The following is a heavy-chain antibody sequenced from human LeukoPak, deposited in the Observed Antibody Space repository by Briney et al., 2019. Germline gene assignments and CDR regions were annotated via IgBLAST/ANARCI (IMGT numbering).Heavy chain of an antibody. CDR3: ARGFIGSPIGSYYYYGMDV. Sequence: VASVKVSCKASGYTFTSYDINWVRQATGQGLEWMGWMNPNSGNTGYAQKFQGRVTMTRNTSISTAYMELSSLRSEDTAVYYCARGFIGSPIGSYYYYGMDVRGQGTTVTVSS. V-gene: IGHV1-8*01. J-gene: IGHJ6*02. CDR1: GYTFTSYD. D-gene: IGHD3-10*01. CDR2: MNPNSGNT.